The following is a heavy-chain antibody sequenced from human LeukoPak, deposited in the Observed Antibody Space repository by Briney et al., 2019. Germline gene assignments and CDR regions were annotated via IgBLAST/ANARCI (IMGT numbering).Heavy chain of an antibody. CDR1: GGSFSGYY. D-gene: IGHD3-16*01. Sequence: SETLSLTCAVYGGSFSGYYWSWIRQPPGKGLEWIGEINHSGSTNYNPSLKSRVTISVDMSKNQFSLKLSSVTAADTAVYYCARAGSVWGSFRLNWFDPWGQGTLVTVSS. V-gene: IGHV4-34*01. CDR3: ARAGSVWGSFRLNWFDP. CDR2: INHSGST. J-gene: IGHJ5*02.